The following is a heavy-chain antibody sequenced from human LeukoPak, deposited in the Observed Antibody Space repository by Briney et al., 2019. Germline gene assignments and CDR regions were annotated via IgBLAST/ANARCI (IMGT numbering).Heavy chain of an antibody. CDR2: MNPNSGNT. D-gene: IGHD3-9*01. V-gene: IGHV1-8*01. CDR1: GYTFTSYD. CDR3: ARGTKGYDILTGDYYYGMDV. Sequence: GASVKVSCKASGYTFTSYDINWVRQATGQGLEWMGWMNPNSGNTGYAQKFQGRVTMTRNTSISTAYMELSSLRSEDTAVYHCARGTKGYDILTGDYYYGMDVWGQGTTVTVSS. J-gene: IGHJ6*02.